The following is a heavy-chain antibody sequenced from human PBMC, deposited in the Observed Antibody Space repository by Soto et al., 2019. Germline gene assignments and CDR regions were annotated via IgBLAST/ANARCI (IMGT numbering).Heavy chain of an antibody. D-gene: IGHD1-26*01. J-gene: IGHJ4*02. CDR3: ARDASGSYTFDD. Sequence: SETLSLTCTVSGGSIRSGDYYWSWIRQPPGKGLEWIGYIYYSGSTYYNPSLKSRVTISVDTSKNQFSLKLSSVTAADTAVYYCARDASGSYTFDDWGQGTLDTFSS. CDR2: IYYSGST. CDR1: GGSIRSGDYY. V-gene: IGHV4-30-4*01.